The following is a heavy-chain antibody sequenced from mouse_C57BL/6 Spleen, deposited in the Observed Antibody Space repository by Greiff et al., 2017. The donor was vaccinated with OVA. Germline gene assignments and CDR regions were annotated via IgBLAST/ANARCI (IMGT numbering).Heavy chain of an antibody. Sequence: VQLQQPGAELVMPGASVKLSCKASGYTFTSYWMHWVKQRPGQGLEWIGEIDPSDSYTNYNQKFKGKSTLTVDKSSSTAYMQLSSLTSEDSAVYYCARGSTWYFDVWGTGTTVTVSS. CDR2: IDPSDSYT. V-gene: IGHV1-69*01. J-gene: IGHJ1*03. CDR1: GYTFTSYW. CDR3: ARGSTWYFDV. D-gene: IGHD3-1*01.